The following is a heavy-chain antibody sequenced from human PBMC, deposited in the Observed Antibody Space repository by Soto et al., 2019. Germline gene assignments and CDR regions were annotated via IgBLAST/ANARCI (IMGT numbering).Heavy chain of an antibody. J-gene: IGHJ4*01. Sequence: PGGSLRLSCTVSGVPFSVYAMSWVRQAPGKGLEWVSGISGSGVNTYSADSVKGRFTISRDNSKNSLYLQMDSLGAEDTAVYYCARDSGYGSGNSVNHYLDYWGRGALVTVSS. CDR2: ISGSGVNT. CDR1: GVPFSVYA. D-gene: IGHD3-10*01. V-gene: IGHV3-23*01. CDR3: ARDSGYGSGNSVNHYLDY.